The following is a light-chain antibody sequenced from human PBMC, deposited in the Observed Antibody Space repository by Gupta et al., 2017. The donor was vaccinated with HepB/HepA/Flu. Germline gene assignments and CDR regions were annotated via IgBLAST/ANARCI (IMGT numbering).Light chain of an antibody. CDR2: DAT. Sequence: DIQMTQSPSSLSASVGDRVTITCRASKSISSSLNWYQQRPGKAPKLLIYDATPLQSGVPSRFSGCGSGTDFSISIVSLQPEDFVTYYCQQNYRTPKTFGQGTRVEVK. CDR3: QQNYRTPKT. J-gene: IGKJ1*01. V-gene: IGKV1-39*01. CDR1: KSISSS.